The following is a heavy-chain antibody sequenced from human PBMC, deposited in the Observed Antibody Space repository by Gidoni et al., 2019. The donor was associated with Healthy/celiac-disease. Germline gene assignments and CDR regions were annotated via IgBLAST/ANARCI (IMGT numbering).Heavy chain of an antibody. Sequence: QVPLVQSGAEVKKPGASVTLSCKASGYTFPGYYMHWVRQAPGQGLEWMGWINPNSGGTNYAQKFQGWVTMTRDTSISTAYMELSRLRSDDTAVYYCAREWWEGLSVNRDYFDYWGQGTLVTVSS. J-gene: IGHJ4*02. CDR1: GYTFPGYY. V-gene: IGHV1-2*04. D-gene: IGHD1-26*01. CDR3: AREWWEGLSVNRDYFDY. CDR2: INPNSGGT.